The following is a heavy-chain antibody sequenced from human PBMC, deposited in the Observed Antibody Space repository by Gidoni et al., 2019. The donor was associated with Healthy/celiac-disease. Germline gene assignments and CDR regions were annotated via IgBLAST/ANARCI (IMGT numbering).Heavy chain of an antibody. CDR1: GGSFSAYY. CDR2: INHSGST. J-gene: IGHJ6*02. Sequence: QVQLQQWGAGLLKPSETLSLTCAVYGGSFSAYYWSWIRQPPGKGLEGIGEINHSGSTNHNPSLKSRVTISVDTSKNQFSLKLSSVTAADTAVYYCASLGGLGYCSSTSCYTPRRRGYGMDVWGQGTTVTVSS. D-gene: IGHD2-2*02. CDR3: ASLGGLGYCSSTSCYTPRRRGYGMDV. V-gene: IGHV4-34*01.